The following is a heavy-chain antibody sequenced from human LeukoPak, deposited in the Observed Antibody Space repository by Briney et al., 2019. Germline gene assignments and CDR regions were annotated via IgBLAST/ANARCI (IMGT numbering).Heavy chain of an antibody. V-gene: IGHV1-8*03. J-gene: IGHJ5*02. CDR1: GYTFTSYD. D-gene: IGHD2-15*01. Sequence: ASVKVSCKASGYTFTSYDINWVRQATGQGLEWMGWMNPNSGNTGYAQKFQGRVTITRNTSISTAYMELSSLRSEDTAVYYCARSGYCSGGSCYRFDPWSQGTLVTVSS. CDR2: MNPNSGNT. CDR3: ARSGYCSGGSCYRFDP.